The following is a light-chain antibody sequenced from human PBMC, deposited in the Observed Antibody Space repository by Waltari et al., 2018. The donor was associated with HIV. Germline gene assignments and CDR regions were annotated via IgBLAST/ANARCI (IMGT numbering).Light chain of an antibody. Sequence: SYELTQPPSVSVSPGQTARITCSGDALPQKYVYWYQQKSGQAPVLVIYEDTKRPSGISETFSGSSSGTVATLTITGAQVEHEADYYCYSTYSSSVSWVFGGGTKLTVL. CDR1: ALPQKY. J-gene: IGLJ3*02. V-gene: IGLV3-10*01. CDR2: EDT. CDR3: YSTYSSSVSWV.